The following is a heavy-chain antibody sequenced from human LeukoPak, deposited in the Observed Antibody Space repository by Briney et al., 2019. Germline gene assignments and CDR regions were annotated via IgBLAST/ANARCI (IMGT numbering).Heavy chain of an antibody. J-gene: IGHJ6*03. Sequence: GGSLRLSCAASGFTFSSYAMSWVRQAPGKGLEWVSYISSSSSTIYYADSVKGRFTISRDNAKNSLYLQMNSLRAEDTAVYYCARNNWILVWSYYYYYMDVWGKGTTVTVSS. D-gene: IGHD3-3*01. CDR2: ISSSSSTI. V-gene: IGHV3-48*01. CDR3: ARNNWILVWSYYYYYMDV. CDR1: GFTFSSYA.